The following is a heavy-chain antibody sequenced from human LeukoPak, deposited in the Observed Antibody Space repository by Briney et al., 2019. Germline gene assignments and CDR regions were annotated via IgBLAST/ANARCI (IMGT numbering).Heavy chain of an antibody. CDR2: IYYSGST. D-gene: IGHD7-27*01. J-gene: IGHJ3*02. Sequence: SETLSFTCTVSGGSISSYYWSWIRQPPGKGLEWIGYIYYSGSTNYNPSLKSRVTISVDTSKNQFSLKLSSVTAADTAVYYCAGYDPLGPGAFDIWGQGTMVTVSS. CDR1: GGSISSYY. V-gene: IGHV4-59*01. CDR3: AGYDPLGPGAFDI.